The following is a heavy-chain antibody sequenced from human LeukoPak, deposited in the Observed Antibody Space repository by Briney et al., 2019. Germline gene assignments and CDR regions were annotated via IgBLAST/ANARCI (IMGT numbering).Heavy chain of an antibody. Sequence: GGSLRLSCAASGFTFSTYSMKWVRQAPGKGLEWVSYISDSGAMYYAGSVRGRFTISRENAQNSLFLQMNSLRAEDTAVYYCARDGGYRGYDADCWGQGTLVTVSS. J-gene: IGHJ4*02. CDR2: ISDSGAM. D-gene: IGHD5-12*01. CDR3: ARDGGYRGYDADC. CDR1: GFTFSTYS. V-gene: IGHV3-48*01.